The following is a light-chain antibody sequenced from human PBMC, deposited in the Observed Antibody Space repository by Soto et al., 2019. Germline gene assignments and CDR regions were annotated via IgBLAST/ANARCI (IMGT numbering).Light chain of an antibody. J-gene: IGKJ5*01. V-gene: IGKV3-20*01. CDR3: QHYGGSPIT. CDR1: QSISSKS. CDR2: NTS. Sequence: EIVLTQSPVTVSLSTVGLASVSRRLSQSISSKSLVWYQRKFGQAPRLLIYNTSSRATGIPDRFSGSGSGTDFTLSISRLEPEDFAVYYCQHYGGSPITFGQGTRLEI.